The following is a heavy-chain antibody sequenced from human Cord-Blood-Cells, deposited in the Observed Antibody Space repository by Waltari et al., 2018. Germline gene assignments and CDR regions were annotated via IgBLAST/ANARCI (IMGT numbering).Heavy chain of an antibody. J-gene: IGHJ2*01. Sequence: QVQLQQWGAGLLKPSETLSLTCAVYGGSFSGYYWRWVRQPPGKGLEWIGKIKHSGSTNHSPSLKGRVTTSVDTPSNQFSLNLSAATAADTAVYYCARVLQRYFDLWGRGTLVTVSS. V-gene: IGHV4-34*01. CDR2: IKHSGST. CDR1: GGSFSGYY. CDR3: ARVLQRYFDL.